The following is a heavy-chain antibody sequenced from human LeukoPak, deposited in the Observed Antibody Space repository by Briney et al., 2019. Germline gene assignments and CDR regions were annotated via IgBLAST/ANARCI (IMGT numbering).Heavy chain of an antibody. CDR1: GYSISSGYY. Sequence: KPSETLSLTCAVSGYSISSGYYWGWIRQPPGKGLEWIGSIYHSGSTYYNPSHKSRVTISVDTSKNQFSLKLSSVTAADTAVYYCARHIAAAGIDYWGQGTLVTVSS. CDR3: ARHIAAAGIDY. CDR2: IYHSGST. D-gene: IGHD6-13*01. V-gene: IGHV4-38-2*01. J-gene: IGHJ4*02.